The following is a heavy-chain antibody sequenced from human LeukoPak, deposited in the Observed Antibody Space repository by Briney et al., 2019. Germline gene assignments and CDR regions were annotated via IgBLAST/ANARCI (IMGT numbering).Heavy chain of an antibody. J-gene: IGHJ4*02. CDR1: GGSFSGYY. D-gene: IGHD5-24*01. CDR2: INHSGST. CDR3: ARDLRDVFDY. V-gene: IGHV4-34*01. Sequence: SETLSLTCAVYGGSFSGYYWSWIRQPPGKGLEWIGEINHSGSTNYNPSLKSRVTMSVDTSKNQFSLKLSSVTAADTAVYYCARDLRDVFDYWGQGTLVTVSS.